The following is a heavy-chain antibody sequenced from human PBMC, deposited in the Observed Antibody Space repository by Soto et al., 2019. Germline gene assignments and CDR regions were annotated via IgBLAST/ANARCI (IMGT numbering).Heavy chain of an antibody. CDR3: ARDQPACTNGVCYEGDYYYYYGMDV. Sequence: GGSLRLSCAASGFTFSSYWMSWVRQAPGKGLEWVANIKQDGSEKYYVDSVKGRFTISRDNAKNSLYLQMNSLRAEDTAVYYCARDQPACTNGVCYEGDYYYYYGMDVWGQGTTVTVSS. CDR2: IKQDGSEK. D-gene: IGHD2-8*01. V-gene: IGHV3-7*01. J-gene: IGHJ6*02. CDR1: GFTFSSYW.